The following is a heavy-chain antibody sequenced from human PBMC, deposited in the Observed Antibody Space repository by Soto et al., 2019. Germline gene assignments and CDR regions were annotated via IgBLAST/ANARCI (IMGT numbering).Heavy chain of an antibody. D-gene: IGHD3-9*01. CDR2: ISSSGSTI. V-gene: IGHV3-48*03. J-gene: IGHJ4*02. Sequence: GGSLRLSCAASGFTFSSYEMNWVRQAPGKGLEWVSYISSSGSTIYYADSVKGRFTISRDNAKNSLYLQMNSLRAEDTAVYYCARDFYDILTGSLAYFDYGGQGTLVTVS. CDR3: ARDFYDILTGSLAYFDY. CDR1: GFTFSSYE.